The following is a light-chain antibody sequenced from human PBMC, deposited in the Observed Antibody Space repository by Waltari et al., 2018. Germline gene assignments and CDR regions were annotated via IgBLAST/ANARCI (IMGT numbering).Light chain of an antibody. V-gene: IGKV3-20*01. CDR3: QQYGVSPIYT. J-gene: IGKJ2*01. CDR2: GTS. CDR1: DILSPSY. Sequence: EIVLTRSPDTLSLSLGERATLSCRASDILSPSYLAWYQQRPGQAPRLLIFGTSSTAAGTPDRFSGSGSGTDFTLTISRLQAEDVAVYYCQQYGVSPIYTFGQGTKLEIK.